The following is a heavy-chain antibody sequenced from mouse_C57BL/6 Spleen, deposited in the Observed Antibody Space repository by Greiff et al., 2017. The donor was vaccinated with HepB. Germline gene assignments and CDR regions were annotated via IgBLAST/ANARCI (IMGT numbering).Heavy chain of an antibody. CDR2: IYPRSGNT. CDR1: GYTFTSYG. D-gene: IGHD1-1*01. Sequence: QVHVKQSGAELARPGASVKLSCKASGYTFTSYGISWVKQRTGQGLEWIGEIYPRSGNTYYNEKFKGKATLTADKSSSTAYMELRSLTSEDSAVYFCASLTTVVATRFAYWGQGTLVTVSA. J-gene: IGHJ3*01. V-gene: IGHV1-81*01. CDR3: ASLTTVVATRFAY.